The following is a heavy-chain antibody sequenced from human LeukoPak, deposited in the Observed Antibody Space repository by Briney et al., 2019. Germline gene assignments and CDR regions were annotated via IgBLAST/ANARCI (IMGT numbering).Heavy chain of an antibody. D-gene: IGHD5-18*01. CDR1: GFILSPYN. CDR2: ISGSSSTI. J-gene: IGHJ4*02. CDR3: ARMTRYTFPAIDY. V-gene: IGHV3-48*04. Sequence: PGGSLRHSCAASGFILSPYNMNWVRQGPGKGLEWVSYISGSSSTIYYADSVKGRFTISRDNAENSVYLQMNSLRAEDTAVYYCARMTRYTFPAIDYWGQGTLVTVSS.